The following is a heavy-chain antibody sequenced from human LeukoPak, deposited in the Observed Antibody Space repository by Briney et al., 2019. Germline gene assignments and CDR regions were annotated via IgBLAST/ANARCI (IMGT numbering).Heavy chain of an antibody. Sequence: GKSLRLSCAASGFTFNNYGMHWVRQAPGKGLEWVAVISYDGRNKHYPDSVKGRFTISRDISTNTLWLQMDSLRTEDTAVYYCAKGPLRGTAAAIDYWGQGTLVTVSS. V-gene: IGHV3-30*18. J-gene: IGHJ4*02. CDR3: AKGPLRGTAAAIDY. CDR1: GFTFNNYG. CDR2: ISYDGRNK. D-gene: IGHD2-2*01.